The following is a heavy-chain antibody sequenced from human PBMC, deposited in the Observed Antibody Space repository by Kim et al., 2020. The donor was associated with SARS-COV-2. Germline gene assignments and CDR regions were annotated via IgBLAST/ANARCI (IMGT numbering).Heavy chain of an antibody. CDR1: GFTFTNNA. CDR3: AKGEQLPN. CDR2: ISSSGDST. J-gene: IGHJ4*02. V-gene: IGHV3-23*01. Sequence: GGSLRLSCAASGFTFTNNAMTWVRQAPGKGLEWVSRISSSGDSTYYADSVKGRFTISRDDSKNTLYLQMNTLRAEGTAVYYCAKGEQLPNWGQGTLVTVSS. D-gene: IGHD6-13*01.